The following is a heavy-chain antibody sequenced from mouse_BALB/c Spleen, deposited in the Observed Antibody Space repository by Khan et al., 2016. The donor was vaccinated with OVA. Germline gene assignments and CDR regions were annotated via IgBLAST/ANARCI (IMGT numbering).Heavy chain of an antibody. D-gene: IGHD2-10*01. CDR3: ARQPYYHYNVMDY. Sequence: VELVESGPGLVAPSQSLSITCTISGFSLTNYGVHWVRQPPEKGLEWLVVIWSDGGTTYNSALKSRLTITKDNSKSQVFLKMNSLQTDDTAIYFGARQPYYHYNVMDYWGQGTVVTVSA. V-gene: IGHV2-6-1*01. CDR1: GFSLTNYG. CDR2: IWSDGGT. J-gene: IGHJ4*01.